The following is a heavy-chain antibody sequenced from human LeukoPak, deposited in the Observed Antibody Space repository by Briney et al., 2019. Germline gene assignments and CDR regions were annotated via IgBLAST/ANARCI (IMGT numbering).Heavy chain of an antibody. CDR3: ARGYYSFDY. Sequence: PGGSLRLSCAASGFTFSSYSMNWVRQAPGKGLGWISYISSSSSTIYYADSVKGRFTISRDNAKNSLCLQMNSLRAEDTAVYYCARGYYSFDYWGEGTLVTVSS. V-gene: IGHV3-48*01. J-gene: IGHJ4*02. CDR2: ISSSSSTI. CDR1: GFTFSSYS. D-gene: IGHD4-11*01.